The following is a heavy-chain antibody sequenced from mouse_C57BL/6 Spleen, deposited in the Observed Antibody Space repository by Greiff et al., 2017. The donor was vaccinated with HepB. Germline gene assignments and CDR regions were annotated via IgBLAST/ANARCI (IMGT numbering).Heavy chain of an antibody. CDR1: GFTFSSYT. Sequence: EVQLVESGGGLVKPGGSLKLSCAASGFTFSSYTMSWVRQTPEKRLEWVATISGGGGNTYYPDSVKGRFTISRDNAKNTLYLQMSSLRSEDAALYYCAGKRGGRVWFAYWGQGTLVTVSA. CDR3: AGKRGGRVWFAY. CDR2: ISGGGGNT. V-gene: IGHV5-9*01. D-gene: IGHD3-3*01. J-gene: IGHJ3*01.